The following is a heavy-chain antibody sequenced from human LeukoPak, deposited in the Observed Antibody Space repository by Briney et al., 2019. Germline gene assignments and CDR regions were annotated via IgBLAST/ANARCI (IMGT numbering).Heavy chain of an antibody. V-gene: IGHV4-59*01. CDR3: ARAPHYYYYGMDV. CDR2: IYYSGST. CDR1: GGSISSYY. J-gene: IGHJ6*02. Sequence: PSETLSLTCTVSGGSISSYYWSWIRQPPGKGLEWIGYIYYSGSTNYNPSLKSRVTISVDTSKNQFSLKLSSVTAADTAVYYCARAPHYYYYGMDVWGQGTTVTVS.